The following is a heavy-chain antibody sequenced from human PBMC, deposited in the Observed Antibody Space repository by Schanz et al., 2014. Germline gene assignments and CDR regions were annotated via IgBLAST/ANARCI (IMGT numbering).Heavy chain of an antibody. J-gene: IGHJ6*02. D-gene: IGHD3-10*01. CDR2: FT. Sequence: QVQLVQSGAELKNPGASVKVSCKASGYSFSAYYIHWMRQAPGQGLEWLGRFTHISQKFQGRVTMTRDTSSTTAYTELSRLRSDDTAVYYCASDTMGGNFVLDVWGQGTTVTVSS. CDR3: ASDTMGGNFVLDV. V-gene: IGHV1-2*06. CDR1: GYSFSAYY.